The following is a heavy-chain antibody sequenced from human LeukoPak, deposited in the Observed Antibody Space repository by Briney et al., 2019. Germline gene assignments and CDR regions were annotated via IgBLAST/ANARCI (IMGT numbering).Heavy chain of an antibody. D-gene: IGHD6-19*01. CDR1: GYTVTSYG. V-gene: IGHV1-18*01. Sequence: ASVKVSCKASGYTVTSYGLNWVRQPPARGGEWVGWLSAYNGNRNYAQKRHGSVTMTHDTSTRTDYMEPTSMRSADEAVYYCVRVLRVAGRWFDPWGQGTLVTVSS. J-gene: IGHJ5*02. CDR2: LSAYNGNR. CDR3: VRVLRVAGRWFDP.